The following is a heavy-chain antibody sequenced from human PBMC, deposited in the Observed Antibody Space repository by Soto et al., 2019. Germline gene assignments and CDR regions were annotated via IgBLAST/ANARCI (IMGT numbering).Heavy chain of an antibody. CDR3: ARDSGWPILNFDF. J-gene: IGHJ4*02. Sequence: GGSLRLSCVASGFDFSSYGIHWVRQSPGKGLEWVASASYSGSEVFYADFAKGRFTVSKEISKKTAFLQMNALRHDDSAIYFFARDSGWPILNFDFWGQGTQVTVSS. CDR1: GFDFSSYG. D-gene: IGHD3-10*01. V-gene: IGHV3-30*03. CDR2: ASYSGSEV.